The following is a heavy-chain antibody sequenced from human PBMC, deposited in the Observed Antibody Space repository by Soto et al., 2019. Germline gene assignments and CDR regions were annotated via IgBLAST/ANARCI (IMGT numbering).Heavy chain of an antibody. V-gene: IGHV4-4*09. D-gene: IGHD3-10*01. CDR3: GSTNYIPSFKSRVTISVDTSKNQFSLKLSSVTAADTAVYYCARETPYCSSTSCYPPDFGHYYYMDV. J-gene: IGHJ6*03. CDR1: GGSISSYY. Sequence: SETLSLTCTVSGGSISSYYWSWIRQPPGKGLEWMGKIYKSGRTNNNHTLKSKTTKTKKKKKNKLTIKLNSETATNTTVYYSGSTNYIPSFKSRVTISVDTSKNQFSLKLSSVTAADTAVYYCARETPYCSSTSCYPPDFGHYYYMDVWGKGTTVTVSS. CDR2: IYKSGRT.